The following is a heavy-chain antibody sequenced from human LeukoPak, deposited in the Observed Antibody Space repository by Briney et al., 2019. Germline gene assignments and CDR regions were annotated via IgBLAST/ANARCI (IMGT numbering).Heavy chain of an antibody. CDR2: IYYSGST. J-gene: IGHJ3*02. CDR3: ARDSSNNDAFDI. D-gene: IGHD4-11*01. V-gene: IGHV4-39*02. CDR1: GGSISSSSYY. Sequence: PLETLSLTCTVSGGSISSSSYYWGWIRQPPGKGLEWIGSIYYSGSTYYNPSLKSRVTISVDTSKNQFSLKLSSVTAADTAVYYCARDSSNNDAFDIWGQGTMVTVSS.